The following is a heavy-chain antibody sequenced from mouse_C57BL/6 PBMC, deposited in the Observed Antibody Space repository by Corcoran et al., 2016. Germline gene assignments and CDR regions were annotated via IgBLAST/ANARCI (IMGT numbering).Heavy chain of an antibody. CDR2: IRYDGSN. CDR1: GYSITSGYY. Sequence: DVQLQEAGPGFGKPSQSLSLTCSVTGYSITSGYYWNWSRQFPGNKLEWMGYIRYDGSNNYNPSLKNRISITRDTSKNQFFLKLNSVTTEDTATYYCAREGDGSSYDWYVDGWGTGTTVTVSS. V-gene: IGHV3-6*01. CDR3: AREGDGSSYDWYVDG. J-gene: IGHJ1*03. D-gene: IGHD1-1*01.